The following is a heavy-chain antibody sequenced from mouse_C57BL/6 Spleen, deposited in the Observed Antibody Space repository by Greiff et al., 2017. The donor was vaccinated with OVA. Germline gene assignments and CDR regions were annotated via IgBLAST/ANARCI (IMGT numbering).Heavy chain of an antibody. J-gene: IGHJ1*03. CDR1: GYTFTSYW. D-gene: IGHD1-1*01. V-gene: IGHV1-52*01. CDR2: IDPSDSET. Sequence: VKLQQPGAELVRPGSSVKLSCKASGYTFTSYWTHWVKQRPIQGLEWIGNIDPSDSETHYNQKFKDKATLTVDKSSSTAYMQLSSLTSEDSAVYYCARRSDGLDVWGTGTTVTVSS. CDR3: ARRSDGLDV.